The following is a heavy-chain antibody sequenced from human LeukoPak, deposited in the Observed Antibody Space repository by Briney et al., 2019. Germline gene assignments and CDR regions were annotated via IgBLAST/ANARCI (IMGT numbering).Heavy chain of an antibody. J-gene: IGHJ5*02. D-gene: IGHD6-13*01. V-gene: IGHV3-23*01. Sequence: GGSLRLSCAASGFTFSNYAMTWVRQAPGKGLEWVSVISGSGGNTYYADSVKGRFTISRDNSKNTLYLQMNSLGADDTAIYYCAKDLTLAAPSTWGQGTLVTVSS. CDR3: AKDLTLAAPST. CDR1: GFTFSNYA. CDR2: ISGSGGNT.